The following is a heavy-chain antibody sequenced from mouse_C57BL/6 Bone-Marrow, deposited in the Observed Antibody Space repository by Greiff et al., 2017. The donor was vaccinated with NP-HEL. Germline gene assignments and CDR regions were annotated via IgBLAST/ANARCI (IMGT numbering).Heavy chain of an antibody. Sequence: QVQLQQPGAELVKPGASVKLSCKASGYTFTSYWMHWVKQRPGQGLEWIGMIHPNSGSTNYNAKFKSKATLTVDTSSSPAYMQLSSLTSEDSAVYYCARPVSYWYFDVWGTGTTVTVSS. D-gene: IGHD1-1*01. CDR1: GYTFTSYW. J-gene: IGHJ1*03. V-gene: IGHV1-64*01. CDR2: IHPNSGST. CDR3: ARPVSYWYFDV.